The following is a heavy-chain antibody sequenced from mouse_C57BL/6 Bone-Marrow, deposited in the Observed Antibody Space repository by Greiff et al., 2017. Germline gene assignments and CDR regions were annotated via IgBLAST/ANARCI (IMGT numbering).Heavy chain of an antibody. CDR2: IYPRSGNT. J-gene: IGHJ4*01. CDR3: ARRGLLRAMDY. V-gene: IGHV1-81*01. CDR1: GYTFTSYG. Sequence: VQLKESGAELARPGASVKLSCKASGYTFTSYGISWVKQRTGQGLEWIGEIYPRSGNTYYNEKFKGKATLTADKASSPAYMALRSLTSEDSAVYVCARRGLLRAMDYWGQGTSVTVSS. D-gene: IGHD2-3*01.